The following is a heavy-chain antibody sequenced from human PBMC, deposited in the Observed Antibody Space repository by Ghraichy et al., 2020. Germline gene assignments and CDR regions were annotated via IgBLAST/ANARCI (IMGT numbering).Heavy chain of an antibody. D-gene: IGHD2-8*01. CDR2: ISGSGGYT. CDR3: AKDTRLRVTNGGGFDV. CDR1: GFTFSNYA. V-gene: IGHV3-23*01. Sequence: GGSLRLSCAVSGFTFSNYAMSWVRQAPGKGLEWVSSISGSGGYTYYADSVKGRFTISRDNSKATLYLQMSSLRAEDTAGYYCAKDTRLRVTNGGGFDVWGQGTMVTVSS. J-gene: IGHJ3*01.